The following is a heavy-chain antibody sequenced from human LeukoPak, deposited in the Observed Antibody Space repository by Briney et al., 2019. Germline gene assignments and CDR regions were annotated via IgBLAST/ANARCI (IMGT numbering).Heavy chain of an antibody. CDR1: GFTFSTFA. V-gene: IGHV3-23*01. J-gene: IGHJ4*02. CDR3: AKQRATGAGTDTRYFDY. Sequence: PGGSLRLSCAASGFTFSTFAMSWVRQAPGKGLEWVSAINGNSHYTYHADSVTGRFTISRDNSKNTLYLQMHSLRTKDTAVYYCAKQRATGAGTDTRYFDYWGQGSLVTVSS. CDR2: INGNSHYT. D-gene: IGHD1-1*01.